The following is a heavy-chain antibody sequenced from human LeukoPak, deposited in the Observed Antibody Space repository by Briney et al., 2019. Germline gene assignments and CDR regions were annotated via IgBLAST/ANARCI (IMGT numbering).Heavy chain of an antibody. J-gene: IGHJ4*02. Sequence: GGSLRLSCAASGFTFTSYVMSWVRQAPGKGLEWVSSLSTGGGSTYYADSVKGRFTISRDNSKNTLYLQMSSLRAEDTAIYYCAKGGIGSTGLDCWGQGTLVTVSS. CDR2: LSTGGGST. V-gene: IGHV3-23*01. CDR3: AKGGIGSTGLDC. CDR1: GFTFTSYV. D-gene: IGHD1-1*01.